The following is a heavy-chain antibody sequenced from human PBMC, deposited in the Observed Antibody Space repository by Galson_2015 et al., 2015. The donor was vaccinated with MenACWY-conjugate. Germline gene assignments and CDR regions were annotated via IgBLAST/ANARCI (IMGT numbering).Heavy chain of an antibody. Sequence: LRLSCAASGFIFNTYWMHWVRQAPGKGLVWVSRIYPGGSSTTYADSVKDRFTISRDNAKNTLYLQMNSLRPEDTAVFYCAKSRGASFYFDSWGQGTLVTVSS. D-gene: IGHD1-26*01. CDR3: AKSRGASFYFDS. CDR2: IYPGGSST. V-gene: IGHV3-74*01. J-gene: IGHJ4*02. CDR1: GFIFNTYW.